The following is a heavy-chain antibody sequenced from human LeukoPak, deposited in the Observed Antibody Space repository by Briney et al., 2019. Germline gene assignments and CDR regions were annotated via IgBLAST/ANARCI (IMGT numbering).Heavy chain of an antibody. CDR3: AKGKTMYTAYYFDY. CDR2: FSGNGEST. J-gene: IGHJ4*02. CDR1: GFTFSSYA. Sequence: GGSLRLSCAVSGFTFSSYAMSWVCKAPGKGLEWVSVFSGNGESTDYADSVKGRFTLSRDNSKNALYLQMNSLRAEDTAVYYCAKGKTMYTAYYFDYWGQGTLVTVSS. D-gene: IGHD3-10*02. V-gene: IGHV3-23*01.